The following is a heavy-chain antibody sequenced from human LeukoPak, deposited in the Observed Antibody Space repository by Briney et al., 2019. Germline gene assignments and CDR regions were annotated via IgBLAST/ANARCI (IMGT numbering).Heavy chain of an antibody. V-gene: IGHV4-59*02. CDR1: GGSVSSWY. CDR3: ARETSLTGYASGLGFNY. J-gene: IGHJ4*02. Sequence: SETLSLTCTVSGGSVSSWYWSWVRQPPGKGLEWIGYIYDSGNTNYNPSLKSRVTISIDTSKNQFSLRLTSVTAADTATYYCARETSLTGYASGLGFNYWGQGILVTVSS. D-gene: IGHD6-19*01. CDR2: IYDSGNT.